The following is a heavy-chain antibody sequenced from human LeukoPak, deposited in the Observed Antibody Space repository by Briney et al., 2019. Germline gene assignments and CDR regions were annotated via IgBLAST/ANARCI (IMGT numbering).Heavy chain of an antibody. CDR1: GGSISSGGYY. D-gene: IGHD3-22*01. Sequence: PSETQSLTCTVSGGSISSGGYYWSWIRQHPGKGLEWIGYIYYSGSTYYNPSLKSRVTISVDTSKNQFSLKLSSVTAADTAVYYCTRSGYHDAFDIWGQGTMVTVSS. V-gene: IGHV4-31*03. J-gene: IGHJ3*02. CDR2: IYYSGST. CDR3: TRSGYHDAFDI.